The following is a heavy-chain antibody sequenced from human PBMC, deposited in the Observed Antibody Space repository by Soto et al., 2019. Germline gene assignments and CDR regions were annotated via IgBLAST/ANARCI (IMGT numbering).Heavy chain of an antibody. CDR3: ARDTVRGYYYYGMDV. D-gene: IGHD4-17*01. CDR1: GFTLSSYS. CDR2: ISSSSSYI. Sequence: GGSLRLSCAASGFTLSSYSMNWVRQAPGKGLEWVSSISSSSSYIYYADSVKGRFTISRDNAKNSLYLQMNSLRAEDTAVYYCARDTVRGYYYYGMDVWGQGTTVTVSS. J-gene: IGHJ6*02. V-gene: IGHV3-21*01.